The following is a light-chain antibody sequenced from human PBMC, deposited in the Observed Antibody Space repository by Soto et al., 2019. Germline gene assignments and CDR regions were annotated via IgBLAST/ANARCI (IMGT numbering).Light chain of an antibody. CDR1: QSVSSRF. J-gene: IGKJ2*01. Sequence: EIVLRQSPGTLSLSPGERATLSCRASQSVSSRFLAWYQQKPGQAPRLLIYGASSRATGIPDRFSGSGSGTDFTLTISRLEPEDFAVYYCQQYGSSPLYIFGQGTKVEIK. CDR2: GAS. V-gene: IGKV3-20*01. CDR3: QQYGSSPLYI.